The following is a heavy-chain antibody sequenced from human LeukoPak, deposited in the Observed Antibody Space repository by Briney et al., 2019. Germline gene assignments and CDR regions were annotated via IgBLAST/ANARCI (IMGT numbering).Heavy chain of an antibody. CDR2: IYYSGST. D-gene: IGHD3-22*01. CDR1: GGSISSYY. Sequence: SETLSLTCTVSGGSISSYYWSWIRQPPGKGLEWIGYIYYSGSTNYNPSLKSRVTISVDTSKNQFSLKLSSVTAADTAVYYCARYRTDYDSSGYYSTWFDPWGQGTLVTVSS. CDR3: ARYRTDYDSSGYYSTWFDP. J-gene: IGHJ5*02. V-gene: IGHV4-59*08.